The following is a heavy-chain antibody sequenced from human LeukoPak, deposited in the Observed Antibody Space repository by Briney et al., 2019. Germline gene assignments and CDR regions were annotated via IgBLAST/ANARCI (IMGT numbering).Heavy chain of an antibody. CDR3: ARNSKITIFGVVSSPDY. CDR2: ISGGGGST. J-gene: IGHJ4*02. V-gene: IGHV3-23*01. CDR1: GFTFSSYA. Sequence: PGRPLRLSCAASGFTFSSYAMSWVRQAPGKGLEWVSAISGGGGSTYYADSVKGRFTISRDNSKNTLYLQMNSLRAEDTAVYYCARNSKITIFGVVSSPDYWGQGTLVTVSS. D-gene: IGHD3-3*01.